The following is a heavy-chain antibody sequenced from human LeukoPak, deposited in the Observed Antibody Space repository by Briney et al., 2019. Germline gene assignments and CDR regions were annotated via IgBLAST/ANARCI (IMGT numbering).Heavy chain of an antibody. CDR2: ISSSSSYI. CDR1: GFIFTSYS. D-gene: IGHD6-13*01. V-gene: IGHV3-21*01. CDR3: ARSGSSGEGGDY. Sequence: GGSQRLSCAASGFIFTSYSMNWVRQAPGKGLEWVSSISSSSSYIYYADSVKGRFTISRDNAKNSLYLQMNSLRAEDTAVYYCARSGSSGEGGDYWGQGTLVTVSS. J-gene: IGHJ4*02.